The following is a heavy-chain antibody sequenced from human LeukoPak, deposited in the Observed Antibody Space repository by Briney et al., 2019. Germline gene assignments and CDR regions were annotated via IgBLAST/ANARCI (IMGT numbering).Heavy chain of an antibody. CDR2: ISSASSYM. Sequence: GGSLRLSCAASGFTFSSYSMNWVRQAPGKGLEWVSSISSASSYMYYADSVKGRFTISRDNARNSLYLQMNSLRAEDTAVYYCARDLYCSRSNCYTVDYWGRGTLVTVSS. D-gene: IGHD2-2*02. CDR1: GFTFSSYS. CDR3: ARDLYCSRSNCYTVDY. V-gene: IGHV3-21*01. J-gene: IGHJ4*02.